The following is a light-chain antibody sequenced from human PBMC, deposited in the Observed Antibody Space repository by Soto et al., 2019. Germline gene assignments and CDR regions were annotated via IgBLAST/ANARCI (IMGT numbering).Light chain of an antibody. CDR1: ESVHRN. CDR2: YAS. J-gene: IGKJ3*01. Sequence: EMVMTQSPATLSVSLGERVTLSCRASESVHRNLAWYQQKPGQGPSLLIYYASTRATGVPDRFTGSGSGTAFTLTISSLQSEDFGASHCQQYSNSPPTFGPGTKVEIK. CDR3: QQYSNSPPT. V-gene: IGKV3-15*01.